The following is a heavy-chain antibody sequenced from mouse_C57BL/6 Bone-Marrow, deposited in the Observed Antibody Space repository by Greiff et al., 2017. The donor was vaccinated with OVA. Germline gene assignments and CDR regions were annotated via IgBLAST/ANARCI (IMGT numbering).Heavy chain of an antibody. CDR2: IRNKANGYTT. CDR3: ARSAWGGQRGFAY. Sequence: EVKVVESGGGLVQPGGSLSLSCAASGFTFTDYYMSWVRQPPGKALEWLGFIRNKANGYTTEYSASVKGRFTISRDNSQSILYLQMNALRAEDSATYYCARSAWGGQRGFAYWGQGTLVTVSA. CDR1: GFTFTDYY. V-gene: IGHV7-3*01. J-gene: IGHJ3*01.